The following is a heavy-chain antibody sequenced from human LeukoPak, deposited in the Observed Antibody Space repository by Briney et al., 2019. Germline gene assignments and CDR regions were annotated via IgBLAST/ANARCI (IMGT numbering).Heavy chain of an antibody. Sequence: PGGSLRLSCAASGFTVSTNYMSWVRQAPGKGLEWVSVIYSGGTTYYADSVKGRFTITRDNSKNTLYLQMNSLRAEDTAVYYCARSYSSGWYARGWYFDYWGQGTLVTVSS. CDR2: IYSGGTT. J-gene: IGHJ4*02. CDR1: GFTVSTNY. V-gene: IGHV3-66*01. D-gene: IGHD6-19*01. CDR3: ARSYSSGWYARGWYFDY.